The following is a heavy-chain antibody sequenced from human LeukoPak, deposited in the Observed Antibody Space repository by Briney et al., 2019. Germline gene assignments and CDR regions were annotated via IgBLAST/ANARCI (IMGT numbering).Heavy chain of an antibody. D-gene: IGHD3-3*01. CDR3: ARGTILEWLYFDY. V-gene: IGHV3-48*01. J-gene: IGHJ4*02. CDR1: GFTFSSYW. Sequence: GGSLRLSCAASGFTFSSYWVTWVRQAPWKGLEWVSYISSSSSTIYYADSVKGRFTISRDNAKNSLYLQMNSLRAEDTAVYYCARGTILEWLYFDYWGQGTLVTVSS. CDR2: ISSSSSTI.